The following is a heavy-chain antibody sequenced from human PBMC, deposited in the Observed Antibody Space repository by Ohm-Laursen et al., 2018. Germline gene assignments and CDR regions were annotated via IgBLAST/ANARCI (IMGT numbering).Heavy chain of an antibody. Sequence: SETLSLTCPVSGGSISSYYWSWIRQPPGKGLEWIGYIYYSGSTNYNPSLKSRVTISVDTSKNQFSLKLSSVTAADTAVYYCVRDQRVGGHAFDIWGQGTMVTVSS. CDR1: GGSISSYY. CDR3: VRDQRVGGHAFDI. J-gene: IGHJ3*02. V-gene: IGHV4-59*01. D-gene: IGHD2-2*01. CDR2: IYYSGST.